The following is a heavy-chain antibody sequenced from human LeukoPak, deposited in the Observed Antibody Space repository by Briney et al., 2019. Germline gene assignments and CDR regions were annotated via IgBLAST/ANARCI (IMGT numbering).Heavy chain of an antibody. V-gene: IGHV1-18*01. D-gene: IGHD6-13*01. Sequence: ASVKVSCKASGGTFSSYAISWVRQAPGQGLEWMGWISAYNGNTNYAQKLQGRVTMTTDTSTSTAYMELRSLRSDDTAVYYCARDGRYSSSWGDAFDIWGQGTMVTVSS. J-gene: IGHJ3*02. CDR1: GGTFSSYA. CDR2: ISAYNGNT. CDR3: ARDGRYSSSWGDAFDI.